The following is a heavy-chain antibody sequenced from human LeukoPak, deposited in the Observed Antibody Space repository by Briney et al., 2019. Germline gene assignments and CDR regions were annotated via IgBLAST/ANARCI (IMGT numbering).Heavy chain of an antibody. Sequence: PSETLSLTCTVSGGSIRSSNYYWDWIRQPPGKGLEWIGSIYYSGRIYYNPSLKSRVTVSVDTSKNQFYLKLSSVTAADTAVYYCASQTTVTTAYYYFGMDVWGQGTTVTVSS. J-gene: IGHJ6*02. CDR1: GGSIRSSNYY. D-gene: IGHD4-17*01. CDR2: IYYSGRI. V-gene: IGHV4-39*01. CDR3: ASQTTVTTAYYYFGMDV.